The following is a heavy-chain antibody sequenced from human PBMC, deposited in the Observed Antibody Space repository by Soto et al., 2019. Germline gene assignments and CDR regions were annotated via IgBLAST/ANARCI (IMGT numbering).Heavy chain of an antibody. CDR1: GYTFTSYV. CDR3: ARGIATGQLDP. D-gene: IGHD2-2*01. Sequence: ASVKVSCKASGYTFTSYVMHWVRQAPGQRLEWMGWINGGNGNTKYSQKFQGRVTITRDTSASTAYMELSSLRSEDTAVYYCARGIATGQLDPWGQGTLVTVSS. CDR2: INGGNGNT. V-gene: IGHV1-3*01. J-gene: IGHJ5*02.